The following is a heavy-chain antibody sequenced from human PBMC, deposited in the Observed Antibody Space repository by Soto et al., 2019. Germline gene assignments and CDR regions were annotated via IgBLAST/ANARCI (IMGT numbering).Heavy chain of an antibody. J-gene: IGHJ4*02. CDR2: IYYSGST. Sequence: QVQLQESGPGLVKPSETLSLTCTVSGGSISSYYWSWIRQPPGKGLEWIGDIYYSGSTNYNPSLTSRVTISVDTSKNQFSLKLSSVTVADTAVYYCARHVVPAANYFAYWGQGTLVTVSS. CDR1: GGSISSYY. V-gene: IGHV4-59*08. CDR3: ARHVVPAANYFAY. D-gene: IGHD2-2*01.